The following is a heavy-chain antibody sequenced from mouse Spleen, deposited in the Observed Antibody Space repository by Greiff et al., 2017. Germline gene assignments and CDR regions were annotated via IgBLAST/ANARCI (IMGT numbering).Heavy chain of an antibody. CDR3: ARSYGNSLFDY. CDR1: GYTFTSYW. V-gene: IGHV1-64*01. Sequence: VQLQQPGAELVKPGASVKLSCKASGYTFTSYWMHWVKQRPGQGLEWIGMIHPNSGSTNYNEKFKSKATLTVDKSSSTAYMQLSSLTSEDSAVYYCARSYGNSLFDYWGQGTTLTVSS. CDR2: IHPNSGST. D-gene: IGHD2-1*01. J-gene: IGHJ2*01.